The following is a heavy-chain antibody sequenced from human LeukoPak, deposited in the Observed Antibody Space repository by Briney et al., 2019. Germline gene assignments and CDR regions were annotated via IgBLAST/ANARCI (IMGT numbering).Heavy chain of an antibody. CDR2: IYNSGNT. J-gene: IGHJ4*02. V-gene: IGHV4-30-4*08. CDR3: ARSELLWFGGVNSGFDY. CDR1: GGSISSGDYY. D-gene: IGHD3-10*01. Sequence: SETLSLTCTVSGGSISSGDYYWSWIRQPPGKGLEWIGYIYNSGNTYYNPSLKSRVTVSVDTSKNQFSLKLNSVTAADTAVYYCARSELLWFGGVNSGFDYWGQGTLVTVSS.